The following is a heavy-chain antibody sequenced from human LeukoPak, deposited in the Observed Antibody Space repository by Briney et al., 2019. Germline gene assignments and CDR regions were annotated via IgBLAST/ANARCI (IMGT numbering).Heavy chain of an antibody. J-gene: IGHJ4*02. CDR3: AKDVYYYDSSGYYFDY. Sequence: GGSLRLSCAASGFTFSSYWMHWVRQAPGKGLEWVSAISGSGGSTYYADSVKGRFTISRDNSKNTLYLQMNSLRAEDTAVYYCAKDVYYYDSSGYYFDYWGQGTLVTVSS. V-gene: IGHV3-23*01. D-gene: IGHD3-22*01. CDR2: ISGSGGST. CDR1: GFTFSSYW.